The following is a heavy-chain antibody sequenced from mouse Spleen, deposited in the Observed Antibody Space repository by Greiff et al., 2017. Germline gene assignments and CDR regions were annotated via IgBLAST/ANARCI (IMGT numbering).Heavy chain of an antibody. CDR3: ARLDQAWFAY. CDR2: ISSGGGNT. V-gene: IGHV5-9-3*01. Sequence: EVQLQESGGGLVKLGGSLKLSCAASGFTFSSYAMSWVRQTPEKRLEWVATISSGGGNTYYPDSVKGRFTISRDNAKNTLYLQMSSLKSEDTAMYYCARLDQAWFAYWGQGTLVTVSA. D-gene: IGHD3-2*02. J-gene: IGHJ3*01. CDR1: GFTFSSYA.